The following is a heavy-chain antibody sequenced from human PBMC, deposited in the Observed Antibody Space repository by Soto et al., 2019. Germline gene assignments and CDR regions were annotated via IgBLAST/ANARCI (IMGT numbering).Heavy chain of an antibody. Sequence: SVKVSCKASGGTFSSYAISWVRHAPGQGLEWMGGIIPIFGTANYAQKFQGRVTITADESTSTAYMELSSLRSEDTAVSYCARASWIQLWGYYYYGMDVWGQGTTVTVSS. V-gene: IGHV1-69*13. CDR3: ARASWIQLWGYYYYGMDV. D-gene: IGHD5-18*01. CDR1: GGTFSSYA. J-gene: IGHJ6*02. CDR2: IIPIFGTA.